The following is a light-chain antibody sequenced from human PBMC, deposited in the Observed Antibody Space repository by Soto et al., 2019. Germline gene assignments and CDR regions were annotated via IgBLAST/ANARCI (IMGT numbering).Light chain of an antibody. V-gene: IGLV2-8*01. J-gene: IGLJ2*01. Sequence: QSALAQPPSASGSPGQSVTISCTGNSSDIGAYNYVSWYQQYPGKAPKLIIYDVNQRPSGVPDRFSGSKSGNTASLTVSGLQAEDEAVYYCNSFAGGAHVVFGGGTKVTVL. CDR1: SSDIGAYNY. CDR3: NSFAGGAHVV. CDR2: DVN.